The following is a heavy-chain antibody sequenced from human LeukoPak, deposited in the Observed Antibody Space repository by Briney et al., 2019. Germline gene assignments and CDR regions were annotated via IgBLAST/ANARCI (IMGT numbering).Heavy chain of an antibody. J-gene: IGHJ6*02. CDR3: ARDAMRSGGSSPYYNYGMDV. CDR2: ISAYNGNT. CDR1: GYTFTSHG. D-gene: IGHD2-15*01. V-gene: IGHV1-18*01. Sequence: ASVNVSCNASGYTFTSHGISRVRQAPGPGLEWMGWISAYNGNTNYVVTLQGKVTMTRDTSTSTAYMELRSLRSDDTAVYYCARDAMRSGGSSPYYNYGMDVWGQGTTVTVSS.